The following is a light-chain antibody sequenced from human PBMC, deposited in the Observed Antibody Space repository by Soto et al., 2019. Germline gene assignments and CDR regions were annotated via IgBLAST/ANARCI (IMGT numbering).Light chain of an antibody. CDR2: DVS. CDR3: SSYTSSSTLV. V-gene: IGLV2-14*01. CDR1: SSDDGGYNY. Sequence: QSALTQPASVSRSPGQSITISCTGTSSDDGGYNYVSWYQQHPGKAPKLMIYDVSNRPSGVSNRFSGSKSGNTASLTISGLQAEDEADYYCSSYTSSSTLVFGGGTKVTVL. J-gene: IGLJ2*01.